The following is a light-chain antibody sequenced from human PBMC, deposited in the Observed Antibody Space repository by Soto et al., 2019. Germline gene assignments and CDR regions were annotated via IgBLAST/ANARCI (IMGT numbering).Light chain of an antibody. J-gene: IGLJ1*01. CDR1: SSDVGSYNL. V-gene: IGLV2-23*02. CDR2: EVS. CDR3: CSYAGSSTSYV. Sequence: QSVLTQPASVSGSPGQSITISCTGTSSDVGSYNLVSWYQQHPGKAPKLMIYEVSKRPSGVSNRFSGSKSGNTAALTISGLQAEDEADYYCCSYAGSSTSYVFGTGTQLPVL.